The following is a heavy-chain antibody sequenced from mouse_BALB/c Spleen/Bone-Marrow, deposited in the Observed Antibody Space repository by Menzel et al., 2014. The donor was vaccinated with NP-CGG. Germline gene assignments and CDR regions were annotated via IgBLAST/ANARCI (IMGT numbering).Heavy chain of an antibody. J-gene: IGHJ4*01. Sequence: DLVKPGASVKLSCKASGYTFTSYWINWVKQRPGQGLEWIGRIAPGSGNIYYNEMFKVKATLTVDASSSIAYIQLSSLSSEDSAVYFCARSYYISSPYAMDYWGQGTSVTVSS. CDR3: ARSYYISSPYAMDY. CDR2: IAPGSGNI. CDR1: GYTFTSYW. V-gene: IGHV1S41*01. D-gene: IGHD1-1*01.